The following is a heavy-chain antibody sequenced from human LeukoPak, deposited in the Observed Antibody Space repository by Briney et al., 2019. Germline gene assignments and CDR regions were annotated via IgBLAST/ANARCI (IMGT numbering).Heavy chain of an antibody. V-gene: IGHV4-39*01. CDR2: IFYSGST. CDR3: AIVRDDAFAI. J-gene: IGHJ3*02. Sequence: PSETLSLTCTVSGGSISSSSYYWGWIRQPPGKGLEWIGNIFYSGSTYYSPSLKSRVTISVYTSKNQFSLKLRSVTAADTAVYYCAIVRDDAFAIWGQGTMVTVSS. CDR1: GGSISSSSYY.